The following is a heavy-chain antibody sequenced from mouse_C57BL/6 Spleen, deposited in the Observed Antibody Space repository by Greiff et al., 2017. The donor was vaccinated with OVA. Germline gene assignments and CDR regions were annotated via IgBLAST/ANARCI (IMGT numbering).Heavy chain of an antibody. CDR1: GYTFTSYW. Sequence: QVQLQQPGAELVKPGASVKLSCKASGYTFTSYWMHWVKQMPGRGLEWIGRIDPNSGGTKYNEKIKSKATLTVDKHTSTAYMQLSSLTSEDTAVYDCLYDGGFAYWGQGTLVTVSA. CDR3: LYDGGFAY. J-gene: IGHJ3*01. V-gene: IGHV1-72*01. CDR2: IDPNSGGT. D-gene: IGHD2-12*01.